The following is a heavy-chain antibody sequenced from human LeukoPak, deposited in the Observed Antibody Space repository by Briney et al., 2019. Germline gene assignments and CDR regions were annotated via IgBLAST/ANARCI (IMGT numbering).Heavy chain of an antibody. CDR3: ARVVGGYLTN. CDR1: GFTVSSNY. CDR2: ISSSSSYI. V-gene: IGHV3-21*01. Sequence: GGSLRLSCAASGFTVSSNYMSWVRQAPGKGLEWVSSISSSSSYIYYADSVKGRFTISRDNAKNSLYLQMNSLRAEDTAVYYCARVVGGYLTNWGQGTLVTVSS. J-gene: IGHJ4*02. D-gene: IGHD5-18*01.